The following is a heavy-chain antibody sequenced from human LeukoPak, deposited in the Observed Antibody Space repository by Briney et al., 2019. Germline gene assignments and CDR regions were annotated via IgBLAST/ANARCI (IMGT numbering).Heavy chain of an antibody. D-gene: IGHD4-17*01. Sequence: SETLSLTCTVSGGSISSGSYYWSWIRQPAGKGLEWIGRIYTSGSTTYNSSLKSRVTISVDTSKNQFSLKLRSVTAADTAMYYCARQGYADFSSRPFDYWGQGTLVTVSS. CDR1: GGSISSGSYY. V-gene: IGHV4-61*02. CDR2: IYTSGST. J-gene: IGHJ4*02. CDR3: ARQGYADFSSRPFDY.